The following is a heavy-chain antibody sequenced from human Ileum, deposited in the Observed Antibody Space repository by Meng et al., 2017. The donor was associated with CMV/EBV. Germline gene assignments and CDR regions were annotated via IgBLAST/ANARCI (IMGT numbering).Heavy chain of an antibody. CDR1: GGSLTGYY. Sequence: AVSGGSLTGYYCSWIGQPPGKGLEWIGEINYSESTNYNPSLNSRVTISVDTFKNQCSLKLTSVTAADTAMYYCARRVGSGKYFFDYWSLGALVTVSS. J-gene: IGHJ4*02. V-gene: IGHV4-34*01. CDR3: ARRVGSGKYFFDY. CDR2: INYSEST. D-gene: IGHD3-10*01.